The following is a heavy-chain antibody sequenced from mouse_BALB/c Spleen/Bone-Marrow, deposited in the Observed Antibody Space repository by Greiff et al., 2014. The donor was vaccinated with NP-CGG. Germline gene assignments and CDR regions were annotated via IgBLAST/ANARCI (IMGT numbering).Heavy chain of an antibody. D-gene: IGHD2-1*01. CDR3: SDGNFYALDY. CDR2: IDPENGDT. Sequence: VQLQQSGAELVRSGASVKLSCTASGFNIKDYYIHWVKQRPEQGLEWIGWIDPENGDTEYAPKFQGKATMTADTSSNTAYPQLSSLTSVDTAVYYCSDGNFYALDYWGQGTSVTVSS. V-gene: IGHV14-4*02. CDR1: GFNIKDYY. J-gene: IGHJ4*01.